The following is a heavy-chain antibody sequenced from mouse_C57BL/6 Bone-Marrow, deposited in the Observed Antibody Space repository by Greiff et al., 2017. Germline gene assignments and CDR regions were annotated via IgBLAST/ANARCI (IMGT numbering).Heavy chain of an antibody. CDR3: THYYGSSLDY. CDR2: IDPENGDT. Sequence: EVQLQQSGAELVRPGASVKLSCTASGFNIKDDYMHWVKPRPEQGLEWIGWIDPENGDTEYASKFQGKATITADTSSNTAYLQLSSLTSEDTAVYYCTHYYGSSLDYWGQGTTLTVSS. CDR1: GFNIKDDY. J-gene: IGHJ2*01. D-gene: IGHD1-1*01. V-gene: IGHV14-4*01.